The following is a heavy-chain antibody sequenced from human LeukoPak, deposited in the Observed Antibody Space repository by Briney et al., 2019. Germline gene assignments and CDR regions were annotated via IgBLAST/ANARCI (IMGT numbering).Heavy chain of an antibody. V-gene: IGHV3-48*02. CDR2: ISSSSSSM. Sequence: CGALRLSCAASGFTFSSYSKNWVRQATGKGLESVLYISSSSSSMYYADAVKGRFTISRDTAKNSLYLQMNSLRDEDTAVYYCVRGYCGSTSCAFDYWGRGTLVTVSS. D-gene: IGHD2-2*01. CDR3: VRGYCGSTSCAFDY. J-gene: IGHJ4*02. CDR1: GFTFSSYS.